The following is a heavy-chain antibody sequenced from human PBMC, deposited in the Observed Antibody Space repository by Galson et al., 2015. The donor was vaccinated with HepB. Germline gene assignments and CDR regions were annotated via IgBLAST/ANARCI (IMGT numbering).Heavy chain of an antibody. CDR2: IYYSGST. CDR3: ARHSPHYGGNSEYFDY. V-gene: IGHV4-39*01. CDR1: GGSTSSSNYY. D-gene: IGHD4-23*01. J-gene: IGHJ4*02. Sequence: SETLSLTCTVSGGSTSSSNYYWGWIRQPPGKGLEWIGSIYYSGSTYYNPSLKSRVTISVDTSKNQFSLKLSSVTAADTAVYYCARHSPHYGGNSEYFDYWGQGTLVTVSS.